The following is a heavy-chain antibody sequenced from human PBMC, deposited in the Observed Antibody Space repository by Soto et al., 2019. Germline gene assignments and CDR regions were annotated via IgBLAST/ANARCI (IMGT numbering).Heavy chain of an antibody. J-gene: IGHJ2*01. CDR3: ASWGFIVATNWYFDL. D-gene: IGHD5-12*01. CDR2: IKQDGNEE. CDR1: GFTFSSYW. V-gene: IGHV3-7*01. Sequence: EAQLVESGGGLVQPGGSLRLSCAASGFTFSSYWMSWVRQAPGKGLEWVANIKQDGNEESYVDSVKGRFTISRDNTKNSLFLQMNSLRAEDTAEYYCASWGFIVATNWYFDLWGRGTLVTVSS.